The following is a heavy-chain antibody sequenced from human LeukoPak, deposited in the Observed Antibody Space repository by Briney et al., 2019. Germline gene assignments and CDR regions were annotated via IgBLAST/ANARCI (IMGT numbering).Heavy chain of an antibody. CDR1: GGSISSSSYY. D-gene: IGHD3-22*01. V-gene: IGHV4-39*07. Sequence: PSETLSLTCTVSGGSISSSSYYWGWIRQPPGKGLERIGEINHGVSTNYNPSLKSRVTISVDTSKNQFSLKLSSVTAADTAVYYCARVQITAGFYEYYYDSSGSRSPYFDYWGQGTLVTVSS. J-gene: IGHJ4*02. CDR3: ARVQITAGFYEYYYDSSGSRSPYFDY. CDR2: INHGVST.